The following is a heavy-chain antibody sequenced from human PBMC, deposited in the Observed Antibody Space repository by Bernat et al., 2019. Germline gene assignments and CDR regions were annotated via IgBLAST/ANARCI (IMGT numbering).Heavy chain of an antibody. Sequence: QDTLKESGPALVRPTQTLTLTCTFSGFSLSTSGMRVSWIRQPPGKALEWLARIDWDDDKFYSTSLKTRLTISKDTSKNQVVLTMTNMDPVDTATYYCARTQSTANNWYDYWGQGTLVTVSS. V-gene: IGHV2-70*04. D-gene: IGHD1-20*01. CDR2: IDWDDDK. CDR1: GFSLSTSGMR. CDR3: ARTQSTANNWYDY. J-gene: IGHJ4*02.